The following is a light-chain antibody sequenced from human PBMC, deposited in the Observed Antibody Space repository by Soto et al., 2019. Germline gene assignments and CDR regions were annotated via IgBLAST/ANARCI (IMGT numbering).Light chain of an antibody. CDR2: EVS. J-gene: IGLJ1*01. CDR1: SSDLGGYNY. Sequence: QSALTQPASVSGSPGQSITISCTGTSSDLGGYNYVSWYQHHPGKAPKLMIYEVSDRPSGVSHRFSGSKSGNTASLTISGLQAEDEADYYCSSYTSSSANVFGTGTKVTVL. CDR3: SSYTSSSANV. V-gene: IGLV2-14*01.